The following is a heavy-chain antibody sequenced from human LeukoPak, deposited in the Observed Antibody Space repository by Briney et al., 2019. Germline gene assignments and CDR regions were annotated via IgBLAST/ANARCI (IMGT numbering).Heavy chain of an antibody. CDR2: IYYSGTT. Sequence: SETLSLTCTVSGGSISDYYWSWIRQPPGKGLEWLGYIYYSGTTNYNPSLKSRVTISVDTSKNQFSLKLSSVTAADTAVYYCARHQLPDYYYYGMDVWGQGTTVTVSS. V-gene: IGHV4-59*08. CDR1: GGSISDYY. J-gene: IGHJ6*02. CDR3: ARHQLPDYYYYGMDV. D-gene: IGHD3-10*01.